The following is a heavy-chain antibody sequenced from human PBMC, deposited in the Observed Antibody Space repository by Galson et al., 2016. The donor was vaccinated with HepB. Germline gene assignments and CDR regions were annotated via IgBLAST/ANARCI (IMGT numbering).Heavy chain of an antibody. Sequence: SLRLSCAASGFTFSSYWMHWVRQAPGKGLVWVSRLSPDGRSAAYADSVQGRFTISRDNAKNTLYLQMNSLRAEDTAVYSCASGGEMASILGDVWRQGTTVTVSS. J-gene: IGHJ6*02. CDR3: ASGGEMASILGDV. V-gene: IGHV3-74*01. D-gene: IGHD5-24*01. CDR1: GFTFSSYW. CDR2: LSPDGRSA.